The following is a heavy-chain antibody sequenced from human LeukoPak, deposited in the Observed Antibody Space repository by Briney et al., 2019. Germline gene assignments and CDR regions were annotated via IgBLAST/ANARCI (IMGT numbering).Heavy chain of an antibody. D-gene: IGHD3-3*01. CDR1: GGTFSSYA. V-gene: IGHV1-69*13. Sequence: ASVKVSCKASGGTFSSYAISWVRQAPGQGLEWLGGIIPIFGTANYAQKIQGRVTITADESTSTAYMELSSLRSEDTAVYYCARGATKDYDFWSGYSIAEYFQHWGQGTLVTVSS. CDR3: ARGATKDYDFWSGYSIAEYFQH. J-gene: IGHJ1*01. CDR2: IIPIFGTA.